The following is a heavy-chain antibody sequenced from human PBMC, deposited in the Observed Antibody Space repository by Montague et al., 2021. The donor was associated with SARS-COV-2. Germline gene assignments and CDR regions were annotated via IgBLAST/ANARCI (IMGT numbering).Heavy chain of an antibody. CDR2: TNHSGSS. J-gene: IGHJ3*01. Sequence: SETLSLTCAVYGGSFTGYYWTWIRQPPGKGLEWIGETNHSGSSNYNPSLEGRVTMSVDTSKNQFSLRLNSVSAADTAVYYCARAQVTIFGVLIMLPAAGAVDVWGQGTTVTVSS. D-gene: IGHD3-3*01. CDR3: ARAQVTIFGVLIMLPAAGAVDV. CDR1: GGSFTGYY. V-gene: IGHV4-34*01.